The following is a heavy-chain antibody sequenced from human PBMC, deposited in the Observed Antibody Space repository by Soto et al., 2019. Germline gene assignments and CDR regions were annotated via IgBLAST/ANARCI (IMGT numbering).Heavy chain of an antibody. CDR3: ARASRKEIYYYYGMDV. CDR1: GFTISSYA. CDR2: ISGSGGST. V-gene: IGHV3-23*01. Sequence: EVQLLESGGGLVQPGGSLRLSCAASGFTISSYAMSWVRQAPGKGLVWVSAISGSGGSTYYADSVKGRFTISRDNSKNTLYLQMNSLRAEDTAVYYCARASRKEIYYYYGMDVWGQGTTVTVSS. D-gene: IGHD6-6*01. J-gene: IGHJ6*02.